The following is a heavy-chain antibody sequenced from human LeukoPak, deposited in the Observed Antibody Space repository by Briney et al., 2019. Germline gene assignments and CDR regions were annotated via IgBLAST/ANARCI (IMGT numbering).Heavy chain of an antibody. J-gene: IGHJ3*02. V-gene: IGHV1-69*05. CDR1: GGTFSSYA. CDR2: IIPIFGTA. CDR3: AREFRIGDYYDSSGYYDAFDI. D-gene: IGHD3-22*01. Sequence: GASVKVSRKASGGTFSSYAISWVRQAPGRGLEWIGGIIPIFGTANYAQKFQGRVTITTDESTSTAYMELSSLRSEDTAVYYCAREFRIGDYYDSSGYYDAFDIWGQGTMVTVSS.